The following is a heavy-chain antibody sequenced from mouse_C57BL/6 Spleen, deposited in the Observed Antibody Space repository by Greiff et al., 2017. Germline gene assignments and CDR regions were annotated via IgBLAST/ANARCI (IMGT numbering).Heavy chain of an antibody. V-gene: IGHV1-81*01. CDR2: IYPRSGNT. CDR3: ARGAYGG. D-gene: IGHD6-5*01. CDR1: GYTFTSYG. J-gene: IGHJ3*01. Sequence: QVQLKESGAELARPGASVKLSCKASGYTFTSYGISWVKQRPGQGLEWIGEIYPRSGNTYYNEKFKGKATRTADKSSSTAYMELSSLTSEDSAVYCCARGAYGGWGQGTLVTVSA.